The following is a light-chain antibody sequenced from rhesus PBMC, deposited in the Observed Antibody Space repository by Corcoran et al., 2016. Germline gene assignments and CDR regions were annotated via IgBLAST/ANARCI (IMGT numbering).Light chain of an antibody. CDR2: FAS. CDR3: QKYNDWPPT. J-gene: IGKJ1*01. CDR1: QSVGRT. Sequence: ETVMTQSPATLSVSPGERATLSCRASQSVGRTLAWYQQKPGQAPRLLIYFASTRATGIPDRCSGFGSGTEFTLTISSLEPGDVGVYYCQKYNDWPPTFGQGTKVEIK. V-gene: IGKV3-42*02.